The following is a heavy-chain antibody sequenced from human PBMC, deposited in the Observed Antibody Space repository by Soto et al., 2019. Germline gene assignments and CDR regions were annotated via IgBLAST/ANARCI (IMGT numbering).Heavy chain of an antibody. CDR2: ISGSGGST. Sequence: PGVSLRLSCAASGFTFSSYAMSWVRQAPGKGLEWVSAISGSGGSTYYADSVKGRFTISRDNSKNTLYLQMNSLRAEDTAVYYCAKDPYYYDGSDAFDIWGQGTMVTVSS. CDR3: AKDPYYYDGSDAFDI. CDR1: GFTFSSYA. J-gene: IGHJ3*02. V-gene: IGHV3-23*01. D-gene: IGHD3-22*01.